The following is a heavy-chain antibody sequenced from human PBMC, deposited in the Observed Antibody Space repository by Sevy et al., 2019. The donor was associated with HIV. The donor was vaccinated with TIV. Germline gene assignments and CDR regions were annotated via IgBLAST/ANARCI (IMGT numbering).Heavy chain of an antibody. J-gene: IGHJ6*02. CDR3: ARATSSFGEGIYYGMDV. V-gene: IGHV3-21*04. D-gene: IGHD3-10*01. CDR2: ISSISNYI. Sequence: GGSLRLSCAASGFTFSDYNMNWVRQAPGKGLEWVSSISSISNYIYYADSVKGRFTISKDSAKNSLYLQMNSLRAEDTAVYYCARATSSFGEGIYYGMDVWGQGTTVTVSS. CDR1: GFTFSDYN.